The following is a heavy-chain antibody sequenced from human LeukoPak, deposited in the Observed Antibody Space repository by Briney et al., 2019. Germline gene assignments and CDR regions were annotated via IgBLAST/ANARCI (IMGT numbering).Heavy chain of an antibody. V-gene: IGHV3-23*01. Sequence: PGGSLGLSCAASGFTFSSYAMSWVRQAPGKGLEWVSAVSGSGGSTYYADSVKGRFTISRDNSKNTLYLQMNSLRAEDTAVYYCAKERYSSWYEPYARWGQGTLVTVSS. D-gene: IGHD6-13*01. CDR3: AKERYSSWYEPYAR. J-gene: IGHJ4*02. CDR1: GFTFSSYA. CDR2: VSGSGGST.